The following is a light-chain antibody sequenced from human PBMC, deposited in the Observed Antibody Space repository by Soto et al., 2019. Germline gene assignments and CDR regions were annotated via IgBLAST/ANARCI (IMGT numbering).Light chain of an antibody. V-gene: IGKV3-15*01. CDR3: QQYNNWPLT. Sequence: EIVMTQSPATLSVSPGERATLSCRVSQSVSSNLAWYQQKSGQAPRLLISGASTRATSIPARFSGSGSGTQFTLTISSLQSEDFAVYYCQQYNNWPLTFGGGTKVEIK. CDR1: QSVSSN. J-gene: IGKJ4*01. CDR2: GAS.